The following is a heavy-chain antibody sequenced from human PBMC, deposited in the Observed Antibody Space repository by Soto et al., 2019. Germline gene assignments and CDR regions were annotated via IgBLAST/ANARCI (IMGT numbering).Heavy chain of an antibody. CDR3: AKGLSGSRYYNWFDP. D-gene: IGHD2-15*01. CDR2: ISGSGDRT. J-gene: IGHJ5*02. Sequence: PGGSLRLSCTASAVTFSNYAMSWVRQDPGKGLEWVSAISGSGDRTFYADSQKGRFTISRDNSKNTLYLQMNSLRVEDTAVYFCAKGLSGSRYYNWFDPWGQGTLVTVSS. CDR1: AVTFSNYA. V-gene: IGHV3-23*01.